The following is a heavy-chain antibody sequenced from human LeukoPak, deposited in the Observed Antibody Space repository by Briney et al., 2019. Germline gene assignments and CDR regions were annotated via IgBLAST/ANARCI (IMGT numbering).Heavy chain of an antibody. D-gene: IGHD3-22*01. V-gene: IGHV3-23*01. CDR1: GFTFSSYA. CDR2: ISGSGGST. Sequence: GGSLRLSCAASGFTFSSYAMSWVRQAPGKGLEWVSAISGSGGSTYYADSVKGRFTISRDNSKNTLYLQMNSLRAEDTAVYYCAKDLGGDYYDSSGYYYGYSFDYWGQGTLVTVSS. CDR3: AKDLGGDYYDSSGYYYGYSFDY. J-gene: IGHJ4*02.